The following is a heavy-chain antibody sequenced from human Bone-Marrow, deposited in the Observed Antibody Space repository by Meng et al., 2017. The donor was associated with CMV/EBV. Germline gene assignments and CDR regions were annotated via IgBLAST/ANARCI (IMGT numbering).Heavy chain of an antibody. CDR2: ISYDGSNK. V-gene: IGHV3-30*04. J-gene: IGHJ3*02. D-gene: IGHD2-2*01. CDR3: ARDRGYCSSTSCFGAFDI. Sequence: GESLKISCAASGFTFSSYAMHWVRQAPGKGLEWVAVISYDGSNKYYADSMKGRFTISRDNSKNTLYLQMNSLRAEDTAVYYCARDRGYCSSTSCFGAFDIWGQGTMVTVSS. CDR1: GFTFSSYA.